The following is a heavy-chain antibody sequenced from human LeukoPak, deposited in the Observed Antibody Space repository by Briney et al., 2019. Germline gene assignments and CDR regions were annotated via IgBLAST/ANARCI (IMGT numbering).Heavy chain of an antibody. Sequence: ASVKVSCKASGYTFTIYAMHWVRQAPGQRLEWMGWINAGNGNTKYSQKFQGRVTITRDTSASTAYMELSSLRSEDTAVYYCARGGYYDFWSGYWTHYYYYYGMDVWGQGTTVTVSS. CDR2: INAGNGNT. J-gene: IGHJ6*02. D-gene: IGHD3-3*01. V-gene: IGHV1-3*01. CDR3: ARGGYYDFWSGYWTHYYYYYGMDV. CDR1: GYTFTIYA.